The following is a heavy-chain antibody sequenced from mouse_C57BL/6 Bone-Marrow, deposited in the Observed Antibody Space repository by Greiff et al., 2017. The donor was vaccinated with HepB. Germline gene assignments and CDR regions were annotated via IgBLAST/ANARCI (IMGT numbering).Heavy chain of an antibody. D-gene: IGHD1-1*01. J-gene: IGHJ1*03. V-gene: IGHV1-69*01. CDR1: GYTFTSYW. Sequence: VQLQQPGAELVMPGASVKLSCKASGYTFTSYWMHWVKQRPGQGLEWIGEIDPSDSYTNYNQKFKGKSTLTVDKSSSTAYMQLSSLTSEDSAVYYCARYYYGSSYGWYFDVWGTGTTVTVSS. CDR2: IDPSDSYT. CDR3: ARYYYGSSYGWYFDV.